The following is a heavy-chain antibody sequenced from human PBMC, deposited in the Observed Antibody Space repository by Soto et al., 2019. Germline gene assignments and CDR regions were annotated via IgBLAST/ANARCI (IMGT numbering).Heavy chain of an antibody. V-gene: IGHV1-69*13. Sequence: ASVKLSCTTSGGTFSSYAISWVRQSPEQGLEWMGGIIPIFDTANYAQKFQGRVTITADESTSTAYMELSSLRSEDTAVYYCARHDCISTSCYYYYYYSMDVWGQGTTVTVS. CDR1: GGTFSSYA. D-gene: IGHD2-2*01. CDR3: ARHDCISTSCYYYYYYSMDV. J-gene: IGHJ6*02. CDR2: IIPIFDTA.